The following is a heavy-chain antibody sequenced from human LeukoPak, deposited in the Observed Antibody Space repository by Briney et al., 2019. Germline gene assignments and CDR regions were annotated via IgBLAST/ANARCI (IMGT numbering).Heavy chain of an antibody. CDR1: GGAITGSY. Sequence: SETLSLTCNVSGGAITGSYWAWLRQPPGKGLESIGYIYYSGTTNYNPSLEGRVSISVDMSKRQFSLMLRSVTAADTAVYYCAKVKVTYYYDGDGYYYFDYWGQGTLVTVSS. D-gene: IGHD3-22*01. CDR2: IYYSGTT. CDR3: AKVKVTYYYDGDGYYYFDY. V-gene: IGHV4-59*01. J-gene: IGHJ4*02.